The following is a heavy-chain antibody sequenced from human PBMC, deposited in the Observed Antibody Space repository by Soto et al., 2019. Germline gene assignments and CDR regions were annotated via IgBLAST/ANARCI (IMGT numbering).Heavy chain of an antibody. Sequence: GGSLRLSCAASGFTFSSYAMHWVRQAPGKGLEWVAVISYDGSNKYYADSVKGRFTISRDNSKNTLYLQMNSLRAEDTAVYYCARDPQALSNSNYVSYYNCYGMDVWGQGTTVTVSS. CDR3: ARDPQALSNSNYVSYYNCYGMDV. CDR2: ISYDGSNK. CDR1: GFTFSSYA. J-gene: IGHJ6*02. V-gene: IGHV3-30-3*01. D-gene: IGHD1-7*01.